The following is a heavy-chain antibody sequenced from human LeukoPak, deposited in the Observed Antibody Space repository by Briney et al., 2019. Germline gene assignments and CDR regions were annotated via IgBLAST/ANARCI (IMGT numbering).Heavy chain of an antibody. CDR1: GFTFSSYA. V-gene: IGHV3-23*01. D-gene: IGHD3-3*01. CDR3: ARVPADDFWSGYSFDY. Sequence: GGSLRLSCAASGFTFSSYAMSWVRQAPGKGLEWVSAISGSGGSTYYADSVKGRFTISRDNSKNTLYLQMNSLRAEDTAVYYCARVPADDFWSGYSFDYWGQGTLVTVSS. J-gene: IGHJ4*02. CDR2: ISGSGGST.